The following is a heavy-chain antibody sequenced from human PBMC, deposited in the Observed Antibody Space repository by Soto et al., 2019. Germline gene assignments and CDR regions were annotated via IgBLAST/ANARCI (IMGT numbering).Heavy chain of an antibody. Sequence: PGESLKISCNASGYIFTLYWIGWVRQMPGKGVEWMGIIYHGDSDTRYSPSFQGQVPISADKSISTASLQWSSLKASDTAVYYCARQSPTPGYYYFSYRMDVWGQGTTVTVSS. D-gene: IGHD4-17*01. CDR2: IYHGDSDT. CDR3: ARQSPTPGYYYFSYRMDV. J-gene: IGHJ6*02. CDR1: GYIFTLYW. V-gene: IGHV5-51*01.